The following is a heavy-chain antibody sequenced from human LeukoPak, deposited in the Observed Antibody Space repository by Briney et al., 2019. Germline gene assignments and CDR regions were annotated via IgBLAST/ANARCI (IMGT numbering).Heavy chain of an antibody. J-gene: IGHJ4*02. CDR2: IKSKTDGGTT. CDR1: GFTFSNAW. V-gene: IGHV3-15*01. Sequence: GGSLRLSCAASGFTFSNAWRSWVRQAPGKGLEWVGRIKSKTDGGTTDYAAPVKGRFTISRDDSKNTLYLQMNSLKTEDTAVYYCTTGTLRFLEWLYFDYWGQGTLVTVSS. D-gene: IGHD3-3*01. CDR3: TTGTLRFLEWLYFDY.